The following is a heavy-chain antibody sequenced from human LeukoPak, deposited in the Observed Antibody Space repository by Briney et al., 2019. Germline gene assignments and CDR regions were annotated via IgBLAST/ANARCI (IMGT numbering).Heavy chain of an antibody. Sequence: ASVKVSCKASGYTFTDYYMHWVRQAPGQGLEWMGWISAYNGNTNYAQKLQGRVTMTTDTSTSTAYMELRNLRSDDTAVYYCARDNRGYKVSYFDYWGQGTLVTVSS. D-gene: IGHD1-14*01. CDR3: ARDNRGYKVSYFDY. J-gene: IGHJ4*02. V-gene: IGHV1-18*04. CDR1: GYTFTDYY. CDR2: ISAYNGNT.